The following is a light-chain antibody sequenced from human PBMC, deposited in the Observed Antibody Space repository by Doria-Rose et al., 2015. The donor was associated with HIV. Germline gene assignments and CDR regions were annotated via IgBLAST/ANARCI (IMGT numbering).Light chain of an antibody. V-gene: IGKV3-20*01. Sequence: LTQSPGTLSLSPGERATLSCRASQSFSSNYLAWYQQKPGQAPSLLIYDGSTRATGIPDRFSASRSGTDFTLTINRLEPEDFALYYCHQYGTSWTFGQGTKVEI. CDR2: DGS. CDR1: QSFSSNY. J-gene: IGKJ1*01. CDR3: HQYGTSWT.